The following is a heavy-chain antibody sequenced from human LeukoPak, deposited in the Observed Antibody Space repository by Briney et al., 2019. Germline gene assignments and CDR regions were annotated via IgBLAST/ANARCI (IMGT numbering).Heavy chain of an antibody. CDR1: GFTFSSYG. CDR2: IWYDGSNK. Sequence: GRSLRLSCAASGFTFSSYGMHWVRQAPGKGLEWVAVIWYDGSNKYYGDSVKGRFNISRDNSKNSLYLQMNSLRAEDTAVYYCARVSPDYDFWSGYFSYYYYYMDVWGKGTTVTVSS. J-gene: IGHJ6*03. D-gene: IGHD3-3*01. CDR3: ARVSPDYDFWSGYFSYYYYYMDV. V-gene: IGHV3-33*01.